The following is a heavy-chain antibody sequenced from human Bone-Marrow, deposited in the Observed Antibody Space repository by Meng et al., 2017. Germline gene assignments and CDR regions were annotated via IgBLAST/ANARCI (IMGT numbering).Heavy chain of an antibody. CDR2: TYYGSKWSH. CDR1: GYSVSSNRAA. CDR3: ARGFAPVAPGAFDY. Sequence: QVQLQQSGPGLVKPSQTLSLTCALSGYSVSSNRAAWNWIRQSPSRGLEWLGRTYYGSKWSHDYAVSVKSRITINADTSKNQFSLQLNSVTPGDTAVYYCARGFAPVAPGAFDYWGQGALVTVSS. V-gene: IGHV6-1*01. D-gene: IGHD2-2*01. J-gene: IGHJ4*02.